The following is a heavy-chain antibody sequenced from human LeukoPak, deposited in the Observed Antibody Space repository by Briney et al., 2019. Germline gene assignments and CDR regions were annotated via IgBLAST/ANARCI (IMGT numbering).Heavy chain of an antibody. D-gene: IGHD3-10*01. CDR2: ISWNSGSI. J-gene: IGHJ4*02. CDR1: GFTFNGYA. V-gene: IGHV3-9*01. CDR3: AKDISAMVRGAAFDY. Sequence: GGSLRLSCAASGFTFNGYAMHWVRQAPGKGLEWVSGISWNSGSIYYAESVKGRFTISRDNSNNTLYLQMNSLRAEDTALYYCAKDISAMVRGAAFDYWGQGTLVSVSS.